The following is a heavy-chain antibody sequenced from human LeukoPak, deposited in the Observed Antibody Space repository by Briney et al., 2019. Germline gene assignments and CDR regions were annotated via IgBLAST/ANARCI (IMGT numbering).Heavy chain of an antibody. J-gene: IGHJ5*02. Sequence: PGGSLRLSCSASGFTFSAYTMNWVRQAPGQGLEWVSYISSGSSSVYYADSVKGRFTISRDNAKNTLYLQMNSLRAEDTAVYYCARESGIAAALDLWGQGTLVTVSS. V-gene: IGHV3-48*04. D-gene: IGHD6-13*01. CDR2: ISSGSSSV. CDR3: ARESGIAAALDL. CDR1: GFTFSAYT.